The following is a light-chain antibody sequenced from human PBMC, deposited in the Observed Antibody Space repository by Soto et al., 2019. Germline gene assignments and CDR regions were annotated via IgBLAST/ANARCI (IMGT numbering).Light chain of an antibody. J-gene: IGKJ4*01. CDR2: DAS. V-gene: IGKV1-33*01. CDR3: QQYDNVHLLN. Sequence: DIQMTQSPSSLSASVGDRVTITCQASQDISNYLNWYQQKQGKAPQLLIYDASNLETGVPSRFSGSGSWTECTFTISSLQPEDMATYYCQQYDNVHLLNFGGGTKVEIK. CDR1: QDISNY.